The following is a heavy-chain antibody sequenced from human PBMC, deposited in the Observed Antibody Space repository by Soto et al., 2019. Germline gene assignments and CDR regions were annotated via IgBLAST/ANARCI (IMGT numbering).Heavy chain of an antibody. CDR1: GFTFSSYE. CDR3: ARDLYSGMDV. D-gene: IGHD2-21*01. J-gene: IGHJ6*02. V-gene: IGHV3-48*03. CDR2: ISSSGSTI. Sequence: VGSLRLSCAASGFTFSSYEMNWVRQAPGKGLEWASYISSSGSTIYYADSVKGRFTISRDNAKNSLYLQMNSLRAEDTAVYYCARDLYSGMDVWGQGTTVTVS.